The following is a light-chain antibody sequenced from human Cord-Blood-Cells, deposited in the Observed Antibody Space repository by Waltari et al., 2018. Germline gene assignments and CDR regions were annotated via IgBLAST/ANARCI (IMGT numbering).Light chain of an antibody. CDR2: DVS. CDR1: SSDVGGYNY. CDR3: SSYTSSSTV. Sequence: QSALTQPASVSGSPGQSITITCTGTSSDVGGYNYVSWYQQHPGKAPKLIIYDVSNRPSGVSNRFSGSKSGNTASLTISGLQAEYEADYYCSSYTSSSTVFGGGTKLTVL. J-gene: IGLJ2*01. V-gene: IGLV2-14*01.